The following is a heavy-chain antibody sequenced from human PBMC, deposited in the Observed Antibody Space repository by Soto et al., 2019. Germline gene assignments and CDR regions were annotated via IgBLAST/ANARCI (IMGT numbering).Heavy chain of an antibody. CDR1: GDSINNYY. J-gene: IGHJ6*02. CDR3: ARGTKYYYQGMDV. Sequence: PSETLSLTCTVSGDSINNYYWTWIRQPPGKGLEWIGYIYDSGSTSYNPSLKSRLTISVDTSKNQFSLKLKSVTAADTAVYYCARGTKYYYQGMDVWGQGTTFTVPS. CDR2: IYDSGST. V-gene: IGHV4-59*01.